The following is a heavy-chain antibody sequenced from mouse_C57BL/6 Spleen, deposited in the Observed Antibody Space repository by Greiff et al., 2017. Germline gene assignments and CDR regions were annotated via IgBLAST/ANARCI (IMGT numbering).Heavy chain of an antibody. D-gene: IGHD2-3*01. CDR3: ASSHYDGYYGYFDY. Sequence: QVQLKQPGAELVKPGASVKLSCKASGYTFTSYWMHWVKQRPGRGLEWIGRIDPNSGGTKYNEKFKSKATLTVDKPSSTAYMQLSSLTSEESAVYYCASSHYDGYYGYFDYWGQGTTLTVSS. V-gene: IGHV1-72*01. J-gene: IGHJ2*01. CDR2: IDPNSGGT. CDR1: GYTFTSYW.